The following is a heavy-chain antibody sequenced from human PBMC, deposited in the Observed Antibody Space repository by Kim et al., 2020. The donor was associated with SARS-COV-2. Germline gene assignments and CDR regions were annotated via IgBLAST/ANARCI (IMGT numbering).Heavy chain of an antibody. J-gene: IGHJ4*02. V-gene: IGHV3-48*02. Sequence: GGSLRLSCAASGFTFSSYSMNWVRQAPGKGLEWVSYISTSSSTIYYADSVKGRFTISRDNAKKSLYLQMNSLRDEDTAVFYCARSLAVTGSSPRFFEYWVQGILVTVSS. D-gene: IGHD6-19*01. CDR1: GFTFSSYS. CDR2: ISTSSSTI. CDR3: ARSLAVTGSSPRFFEY.